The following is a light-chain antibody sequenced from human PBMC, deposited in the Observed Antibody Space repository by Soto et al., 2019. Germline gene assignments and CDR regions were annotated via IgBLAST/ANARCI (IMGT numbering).Light chain of an antibody. CDR3: QQLNSYPLVT. CDR1: QGISTY. J-gene: IGKJ3*01. CDR2: AAS. Sequence: DIQLTQSPSFLSASVGDRVTITCRASQGISTYLAWYQQKPGKTPKLLIYAASTLQSGVPSRFSGSGTGTEFTLTISRLQPEDFSTYYCQQLNSYPLVTFGPGTKVDIK. V-gene: IGKV1-9*01.